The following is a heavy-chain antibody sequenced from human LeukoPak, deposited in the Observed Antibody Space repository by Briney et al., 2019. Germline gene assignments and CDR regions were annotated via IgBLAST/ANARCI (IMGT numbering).Heavy chain of an antibody. V-gene: IGHV4-34*01. Sequence: SETLSLTCAVYGGSFSGYYWSWIRQPPGKGLEWIGEINHSGSTNYNPSLKSRVTISVDTSKNQFSLKLSSVAAADTAVYYCATGHHDFPYWGQGTLVTVSS. CDR3: ATGHHDFPY. J-gene: IGHJ4*02. CDR1: GGSFSGYY. D-gene: IGHD1-14*01. CDR2: INHSGST.